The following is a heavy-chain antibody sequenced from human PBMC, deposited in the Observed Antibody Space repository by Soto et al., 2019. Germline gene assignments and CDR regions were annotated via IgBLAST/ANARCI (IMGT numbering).Heavy chain of an antibody. V-gene: IGHV4-34*01. Sequence: QVQLQQWGAGLLKPSETLSLTCAVYGGSFSGYYWSWIRQPPGKGLEWIGEINHSGSTNYNPSLKSRVTISVDTSKNQFSLKLSSVTAADTAVYYCARGRGKRWLQLNYYGMDVW. J-gene: IGHJ6*01. CDR3: ARGRGKRWLQLNYYGMDV. CDR1: GGSFSGYY. D-gene: IGHD5-12*01. CDR2: INHSGST.